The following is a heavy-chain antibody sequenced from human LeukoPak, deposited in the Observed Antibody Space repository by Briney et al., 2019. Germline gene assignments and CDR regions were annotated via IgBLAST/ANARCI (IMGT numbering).Heavy chain of an antibody. Sequence: GGSLRLSLAASGFTFSSYAGSWVRQAPGKGRGWVSSIVVLGGSTFYAVSVKGRFTISRDNSKNTLYLQMNSLRAEDTAVYYCAKRPDRSYYDRTGYYYFDYWGQGTLVTVSS. J-gene: IGHJ4*02. CDR1: GFTFSSYA. D-gene: IGHD3-22*01. V-gene: IGHV3-23*01. CDR3: AKRPDRSYYDRTGYYYFDY. CDR2: IVVLGGST.